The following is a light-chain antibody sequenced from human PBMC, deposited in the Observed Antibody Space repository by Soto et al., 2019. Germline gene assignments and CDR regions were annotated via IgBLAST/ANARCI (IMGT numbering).Light chain of an antibody. CDR3: QHYGFSPRWT. Sequence: EVLLTQSPGTLSLSPGERATLSCRASQSVSSSYLAWYQQKPGQAPRLLIYGASRRATGIPDRSSGSGSGTDFTLTISRLEPEDFAVYYCQHYGFSPRWTFGQGTKVDIK. CDR2: GAS. CDR1: QSVSSSY. J-gene: IGKJ1*01. V-gene: IGKV3-20*01.